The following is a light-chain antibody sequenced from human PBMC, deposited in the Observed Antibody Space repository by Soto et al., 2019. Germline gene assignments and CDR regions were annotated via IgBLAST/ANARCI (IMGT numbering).Light chain of an antibody. V-gene: IGKV1-17*01. CDR1: QGIAND. CDR3: IQPNSYPIT. J-gene: IGKJ5*01. CDR2: AAS. Sequence: DIQMTQSPSSLSASVGDRVTITCRASQGIANDLGWYQQKPGKVPKRLISAASSLQSGVPSRFSGSGSGTEFTLTISSLQPEDFATYYCIQPNSYPITFGQGTRLEIK.